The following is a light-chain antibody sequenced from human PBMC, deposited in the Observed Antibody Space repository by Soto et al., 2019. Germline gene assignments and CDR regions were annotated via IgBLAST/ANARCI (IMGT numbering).Light chain of an antibody. CDR2: GAS. CDR1: QSGSSSY. J-gene: IGKJ1*01. Sequence: IVFTQSPGTLSLSPWERSTLCYGASQSGSSSYLAWYQQKPGQAPRLLIYGASSRATGIPDRFSGSGSGTDFTLTISRLEPEDFAVYYCQQYGSSPATFGQGTKVDIK. V-gene: IGKV3-20*01. CDR3: QQYGSSPAT.